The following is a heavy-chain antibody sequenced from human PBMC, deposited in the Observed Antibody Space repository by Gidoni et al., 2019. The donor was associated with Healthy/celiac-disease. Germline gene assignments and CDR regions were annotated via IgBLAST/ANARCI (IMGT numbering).Heavy chain of an antibody. CDR1: GYTFTSNY. CDR3: ARVQTSLTWGFDY. Sequence: QVQLVQSGAEVKNPGASVKVPCKASGYTFTSNYMHWVRMDPGQGLGWMGIISPSGSSTSYDKKFQGRVTMTRDTSTSTVYMELSSLRSEDTAVYYCARVQTSLTWGFDYWGQGTLVTVSS. D-gene: IGHD7-27*01. J-gene: IGHJ4*02. V-gene: IGHV1-46*01. CDR2: ISPSGSST.